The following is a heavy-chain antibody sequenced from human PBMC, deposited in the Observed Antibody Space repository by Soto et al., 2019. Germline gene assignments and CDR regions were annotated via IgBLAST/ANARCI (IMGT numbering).Heavy chain of an antibody. V-gene: IGHV4-4*07. CDR1: GCSISSYY. CDR2: IYTSGST. J-gene: IGHJ6*02. CDR3: ARDHGIAARLYYYYGMDA. D-gene: IGHD6-6*01. Sequence: PXETLSLTCTVSGCSISSYYWSWIRQPAGRGLEWIGRIYTSGSTNYNPSLKSRVTMTTDTSTSTAYMELRSLRSDDTAVYYCARDHGIAARLYYYYGMDAWGQGTTVTVSS.